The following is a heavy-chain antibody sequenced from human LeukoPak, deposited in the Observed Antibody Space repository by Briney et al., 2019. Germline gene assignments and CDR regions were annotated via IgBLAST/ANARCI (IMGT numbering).Heavy chain of an antibody. Sequence: GGSLRLSCAASGFTFDDYAMHWVRQAPGKGLEWVSLISWDGGSTYYADSVKGRFTISRDNSKNSLYLQMNSLRAEDTALYYCAKGGYSYGYSYYYYYMDVWGKGTTVTVSS. CDR1: GFTFDDYA. V-gene: IGHV3-43D*03. CDR2: ISWDGGST. D-gene: IGHD5-18*01. CDR3: AKGGYSYGYSYYYYYMDV. J-gene: IGHJ6*03.